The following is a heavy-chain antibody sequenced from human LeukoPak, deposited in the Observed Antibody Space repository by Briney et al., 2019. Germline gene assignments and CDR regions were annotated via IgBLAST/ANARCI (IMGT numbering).Heavy chain of an antibody. J-gene: IGHJ4*02. CDR3: ARDRLGHSFSVSHFDL. CDR1: GFTFSSFT. Sequence: GGSLRLSCAAPGFTFSSFTMHWVRQAPGKGLEWVSSISSSSNSMYYADSVKGRFTISRDNAKNSLYLRMDSLRAEDTALYYCARDRLGHSFSVSHFDLWGQGTLVTVSS. V-gene: IGHV3-21*04. D-gene: IGHD3-3*02. CDR2: ISSSSNSM.